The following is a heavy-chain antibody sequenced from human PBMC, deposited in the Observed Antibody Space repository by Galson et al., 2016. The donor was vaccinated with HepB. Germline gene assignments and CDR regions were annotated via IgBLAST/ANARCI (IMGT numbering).Heavy chain of an antibody. D-gene: IGHD5-24*01. V-gene: IGHV5-51*01. CDR1: RNTFTDHW. Sequence: QSGAEVKKPGESLKISCKGSRNTFTDHWIGWVRQRPGKGLEWMGIIYPGDSDTRYSPSFQGQVTISADKSSRYAYLQWSSLKAPDTAMYYCVRRGDGYDFDLWGQGTLVTVSS. J-gene: IGHJ4*02. CDR2: IYPGDSDT. CDR3: VRRGDGYDFDL.